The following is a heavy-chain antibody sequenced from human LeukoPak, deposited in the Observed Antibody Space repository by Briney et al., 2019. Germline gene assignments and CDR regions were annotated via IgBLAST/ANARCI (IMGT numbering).Heavy chain of an antibody. CDR1: GFTFSSYV. D-gene: IGHD4-17*01. J-gene: IGHJ4*02. CDR3: AREYTVTTYYFDY. Sequence: GGSLRLSCAASGFTFSSYVLHWVRQAPGEGLEWVALSSSDGTTKYNADSVRGRFSISRDDSKNTLYLQMNSLRAEDTAVYYCAREYTVTTYYFDYWGQGTLVTVSS. CDR2: SSSDGTTK. V-gene: IGHV3-30*04.